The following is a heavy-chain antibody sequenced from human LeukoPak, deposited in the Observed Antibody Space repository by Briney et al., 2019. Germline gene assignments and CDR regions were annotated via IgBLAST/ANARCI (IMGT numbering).Heavy chain of an antibody. J-gene: IGHJ3*02. CDR2: IYYSGST. V-gene: IGHV4-39*01. D-gene: IGHD4-17*01. CDR3: ASRGDLTDAFDI. CDR1: GGSISSSSYY. Sequence: PSETLSLTCTVSGGSISSSSYYWGWIRQPPGKGLEWIGSIYYSGSTYYNPSLKSRVTISVDTSKNQFSLKLSSVTAADTAVYYCASRGDLTDAFDIWGQGTMVTVSS.